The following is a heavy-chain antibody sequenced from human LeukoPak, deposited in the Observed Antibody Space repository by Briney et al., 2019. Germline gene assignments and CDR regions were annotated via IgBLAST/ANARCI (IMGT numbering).Heavy chain of an antibody. CDR3: AGDRNSDWYSPLDY. CDR2: ITATGDTA. CDR1: KFTFSHFP. Sequence: PGTSLRLSCAASKFTFSHFPIHWVRQAPGKGLEWVAIITATGDTAYYADSVKGRFTISRDNSRNTVYMQMDSLRAEDTAIYYCAGDRNSDWYSPLDYWGQGSQVTVSP. D-gene: IGHD6-19*01. V-gene: IGHV3-23*01. J-gene: IGHJ4*02.